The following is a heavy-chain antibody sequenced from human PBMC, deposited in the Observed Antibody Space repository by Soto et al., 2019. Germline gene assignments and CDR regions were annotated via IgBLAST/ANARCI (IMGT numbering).Heavy chain of an antibody. CDR3: ARKCSSTSCHQFYYYYAMDV. CDR1: GFTFSSYV. D-gene: IGHD2-2*01. V-gene: IGHV3-30*04. CDR2: ISFDGGDK. J-gene: IGHJ6*02. Sequence: GGSLRLSCAASGFTFSSYVMHWVRQAAGKGLEWVALISFDGGDKFYSDSVKGRFTISRDNSKNMLYLQMNTLRPDDTAVYYCARKCSSTSCHQFYYYYAMDVWGQGTTVTVSS.